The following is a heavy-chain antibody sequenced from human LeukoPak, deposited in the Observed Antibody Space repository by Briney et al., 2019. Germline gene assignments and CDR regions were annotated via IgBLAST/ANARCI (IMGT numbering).Heavy chain of an antibody. CDR3: ARGPELELRKDYSGESAEYFQH. V-gene: IGHV3-23*01. Sequence: GGSLRLSCAASEFTFSSYAMSWVRQAPGKGLEWVSAISGSGGSTYYADSVKGRFTISRDNSKNTLYLQMNSLRAEDTAVYYCARGPELELRKDYSGESAEYFQHWGQGTLVTVSS. CDR1: EFTFSSYA. J-gene: IGHJ1*01. CDR2: ISGSGGST. D-gene: IGHD1-7*01.